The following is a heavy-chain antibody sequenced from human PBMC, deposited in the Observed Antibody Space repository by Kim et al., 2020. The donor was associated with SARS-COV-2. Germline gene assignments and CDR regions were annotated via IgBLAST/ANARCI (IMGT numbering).Heavy chain of an antibody. CDR1: GGSISSGSYY. J-gene: IGHJ5*02. CDR3: ARESEWRDCSSTSCPGNGVDT. Sequence: SETLSLTCTVSGGSISSGSYYWSWIRQPAGKGLEWIGRIYTSGSTNYNPSLKSRVTISVDTSKNQFSLKLSSVTAADTAVYYCARESEWRDCSSTSCPGNGVDTWGPGALVTVSP. D-gene: IGHD2-2*01. V-gene: IGHV4-61*02. CDR2: IYTSGST.